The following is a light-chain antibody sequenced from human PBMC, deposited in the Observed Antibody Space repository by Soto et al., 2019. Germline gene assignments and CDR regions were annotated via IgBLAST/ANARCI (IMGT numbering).Light chain of an antibody. CDR1: SSNIGRNS. V-gene: IGLV1-44*01. CDR3: AAWDDSLNGVV. Sequence: QSVLTQPPSASGTPGQRVTISCSGSSSNIGRNSVNWYQQLPGTAPKLLMYSSNQRHSWVRDRFSGSKSGTSASLAISGLQAEDEADYYCAAWDDSLNGVVFGGGTKLTVL. CDR2: SSN. J-gene: IGLJ2*01.